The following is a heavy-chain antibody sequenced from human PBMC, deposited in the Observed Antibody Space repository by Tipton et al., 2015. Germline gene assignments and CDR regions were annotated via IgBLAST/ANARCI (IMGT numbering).Heavy chain of an antibody. CDR2: TTSSGGTI. CDR1: GFIFSDYY. CDR3: VRGVLLWFGGAPFDY. V-gene: IGHV3-11*01. J-gene: IGHJ4*02. Sequence: SLRLSCAASGFIFSDYYMSWIRQAPGKGLEWVPYTTSSGGTIYYADSVKGRFTISRDNAKNSLYLQMNSLRAEDTAVYYCVRGVLLWFGGAPFDYWGQGTLVTVSS. D-gene: IGHD3-10*01.